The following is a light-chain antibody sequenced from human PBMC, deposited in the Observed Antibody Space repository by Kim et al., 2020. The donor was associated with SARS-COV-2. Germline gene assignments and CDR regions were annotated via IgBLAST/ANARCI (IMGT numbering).Light chain of an antibody. CDR2: DTS. CDR3: QQRTNLSYS. V-gene: IGKV3-11*01. Sequence: LSPGERAAASCRASRSVGSTLAGCQQKPGQSPRLLMYDTSNRAPGIPARFSGSGSGTDFTLSISSLEPEDFAGYYCQQRTNLSYSFGQGTKVDI. CDR1: RSVGST. J-gene: IGKJ2*03.